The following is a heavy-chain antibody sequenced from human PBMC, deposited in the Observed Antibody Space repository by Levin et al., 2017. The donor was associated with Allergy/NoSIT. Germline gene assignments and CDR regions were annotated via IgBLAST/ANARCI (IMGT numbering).Heavy chain of an antibody. Sequence: SETLSLTCAVSGASISSGGSSWSWIRQPPGRALEWIGYIFQSGITYYNPSLKSRVTISIDRSKNHFSLNLTSVTDADTAMYYCARGVFLSDWGQGTLVTVSS. CDR2: IFQSGIT. CDR1: GASISSGGSS. CDR3: ARGVFLSD. J-gene: IGHJ4*02. D-gene: IGHD3-16*01. V-gene: IGHV4-30-2*01.